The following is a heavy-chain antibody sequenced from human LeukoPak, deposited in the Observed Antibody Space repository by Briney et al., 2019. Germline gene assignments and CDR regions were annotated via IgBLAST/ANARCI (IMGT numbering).Heavy chain of an antibody. Sequence: SAKVSCKASGYTFTSYDINWVRQATGQGLEWMGGIIPIFGTANYAQKFQGRVTITTDESTSTAYMELSSLRSEDTAVYYCARDGEYSDFDYWGQGTLVTVSS. D-gene: IGHD5-12*01. CDR1: GYTFTSYD. J-gene: IGHJ4*02. CDR3: ARDGEYSDFDY. V-gene: IGHV1-69*05. CDR2: IIPIFGTA.